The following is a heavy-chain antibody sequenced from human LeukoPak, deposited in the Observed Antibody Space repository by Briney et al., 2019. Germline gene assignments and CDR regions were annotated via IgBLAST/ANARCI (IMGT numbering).Heavy chain of an antibody. V-gene: IGHV4-39*01. Sequence: PSETLSLTCTVSGGSISSSSYYWGWIRQPPGRGLEWIGSIYYSGSTYYNPALKSRATISVDTSKNQSSLKLSSVTAADTAVYYCARIPPVTFFDSWGQGTLVTASS. CDR3: ARIPPVTFFDS. D-gene: IGHD4-17*01. CDR2: IYYSGST. J-gene: IGHJ4*02. CDR1: GGSISSSSYY.